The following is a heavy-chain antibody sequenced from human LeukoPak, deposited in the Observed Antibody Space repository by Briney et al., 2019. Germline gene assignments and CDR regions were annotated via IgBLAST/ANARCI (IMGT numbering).Heavy chain of an antibody. V-gene: IGHV4-4*07. Sequence: SETLSLTCTASGGSISSYYWSWIRQPAGKGLEWIGRIYTSGSTNYNPSLKSRVTMSVDTSKNQFSLKLSSVTAADTAVYYCARGAPGGYCTNGVCPTFFDYWGQGTLVTVSS. CDR3: ARGAPGGYCTNGVCPTFFDY. J-gene: IGHJ4*02. CDR2: IYTSGST. D-gene: IGHD2-8*01. CDR1: GGSISSYY.